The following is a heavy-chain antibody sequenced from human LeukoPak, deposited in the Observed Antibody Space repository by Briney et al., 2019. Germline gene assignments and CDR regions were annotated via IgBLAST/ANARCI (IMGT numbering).Heavy chain of an antibody. CDR2: ISFDGSNK. Sequence: GGSLRLSCAASGFTFSSYWMSWVRQAPGKGLEWVAVISFDGSNKYYADSVKGRLTISRDNSKKTLYLQMNSLRAEDTAVYYCARGSGMDYYYDGSGDYFDYWGQGTLVTVSS. D-gene: IGHD3-22*01. CDR3: ARGSGMDYYYDGSGDYFDY. J-gene: IGHJ4*02. CDR1: GFTFSSYW. V-gene: IGHV3-30*03.